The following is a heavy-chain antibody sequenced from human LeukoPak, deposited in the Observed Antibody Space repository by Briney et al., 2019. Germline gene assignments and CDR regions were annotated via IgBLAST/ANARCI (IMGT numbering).Heavy chain of an antibody. D-gene: IGHD2-15*01. Sequence: PAETLSLTCTVSGSSISAHFWGWIRQPPGKGLEWVWYIHYSWGTNYNPALKNRPTISVDTSKRQFSLKLNSVTAADTAVYSCARDRDCSAGSCSSPGQYDYHMDVWGKGITVSVSS. V-gene: IGHV4-59*11. CDR2: IHYSWGT. CDR1: GSSISAHF. J-gene: IGHJ6*03. CDR3: ARDRDCSAGSCSSPGQYDYHMDV.